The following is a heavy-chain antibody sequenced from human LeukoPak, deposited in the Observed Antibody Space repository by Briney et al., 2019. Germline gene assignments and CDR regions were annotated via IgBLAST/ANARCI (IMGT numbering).Heavy chain of an antibody. D-gene: IGHD3-3*01. CDR2: INHSGST. V-gene: IGHV4-34*01. Sequence: SETLSLTCAVCGGSFSGYYWSWIRQPPGKGLEWIGEINHSGSTNYNPSLKSRVTISVDTSKNQFSLKLSSVTAADTAVYYCARGGKGYYDFWSGYYPSYSDYWGQGTLVTVSS. CDR1: GGSFSGYY. J-gene: IGHJ4*02. CDR3: ARGGKGYYDFWSGYYPSYSDY.